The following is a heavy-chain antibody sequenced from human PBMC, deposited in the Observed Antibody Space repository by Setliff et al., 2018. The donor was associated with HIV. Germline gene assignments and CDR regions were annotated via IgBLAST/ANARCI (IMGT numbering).Heavy chain of an antibody. D-gene: IGHD3-3*01. Sequence: LSLTCAVSGGSISSGGFYWSWIRQHPGKGLEWIGYIFYNGSSYYNPSLKGRVTISADTSKNQSSLRLITMTAADTAVYYCARALDPTYYDFWGFDPWGQGTLVTVSS. CDR2: IFYNGSS. CDR1: GGSISSGGFY. V-gene: IGHV4-31*11. J-gene: IGHJ5*02. CDR3: ARALDPTYYDFWGFDP.